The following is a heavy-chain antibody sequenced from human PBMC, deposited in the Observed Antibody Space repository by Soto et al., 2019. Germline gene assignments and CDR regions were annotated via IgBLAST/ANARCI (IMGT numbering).Heavy chain of an antibody. CDR1: GGTFSSYA. CDR2: IIPIFGTA. V-gene: IGHV1-69*13. D-gene: IGHD3-16*01. CDR3: ARDRYDVGFVDY. Sequence: ASVKVSCKASGGTFSSYAISWVRQAPGQGLEWMGGIIPIFGTANYAQKFQGRVTITADESTSTAYMELSSLRSEDTALYYCARDRYDVGFVDYWGQGTLVTVSS. J-gene: IGHJ4*02.